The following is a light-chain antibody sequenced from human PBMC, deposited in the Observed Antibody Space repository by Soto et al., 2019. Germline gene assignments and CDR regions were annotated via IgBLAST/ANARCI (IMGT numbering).Light chain of an antibody. CDR3: SSYTSSSSLYV. CDR1: SSDVGGYNY. V-gene: IGLV2-14*01. J-gene: IGLJ1*01. CDR2: EVS. Sequence: SVLTQPRSVSGSRGQSVTISCTGTSSDVGGYNYVSWYQQHPGKAPKLTIYEVSNRPSGVSNRFSGSKSGNTASLTISGLQAEDEADYYCSSYTSSSSLYVFGTGTKVTVL.